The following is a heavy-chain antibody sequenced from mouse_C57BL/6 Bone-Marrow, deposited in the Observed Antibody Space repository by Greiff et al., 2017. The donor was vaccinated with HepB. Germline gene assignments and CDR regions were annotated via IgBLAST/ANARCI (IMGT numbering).Heavy chain of an antibody. CDR2: IWWDDDK. CDR3: ARIAGLLRYPYAMDY. V-gene: IGHV8-8*01. J-gene: IGHJ4*01. CDR1: GFSLSTFGMG. Sequence: QVTLKECGPGILQPSQTLSLTCSFSGFSLSTFGMGVGWIRQPTGKGLEWLAHIWWDDDKYYNPALKSRLTISKDTSKNQVFLKIANVDTADTATYYCARIAGLLRYPYAMDYWGQGTSVTVSS. D-gene: IGHD1-1*01.